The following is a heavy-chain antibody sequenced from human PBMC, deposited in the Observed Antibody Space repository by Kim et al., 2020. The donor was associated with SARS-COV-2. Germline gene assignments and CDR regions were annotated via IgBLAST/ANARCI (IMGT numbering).Heavy chain of an antibody. V-gene: IGHV3-30*02. Sequence: DSVKGRFTISRDNSKNTLYLQMNSLRAEDTAVYYCAKGGVVMMGGLVIDYWGQGTLVTVSS. CDR3: AKGGVVMMGGLVIDY. D-gene: IGHD3-3*01. J-gene: IGHJ4*02.